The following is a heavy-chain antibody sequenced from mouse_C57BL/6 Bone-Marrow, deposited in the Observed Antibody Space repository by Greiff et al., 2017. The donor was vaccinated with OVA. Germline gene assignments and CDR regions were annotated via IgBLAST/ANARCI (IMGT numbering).Heavy chain of an antibody. D-gene: IGHD2-1*01. V-gene: IGHV1-72*01. CDR2: IDPNSGGT. CDR1: GSTFTSYW. CDR3: ARGIYYGNYYFDY. J-gene: IGHJ2*01. Sequence: VQLQQPGAELVKPGASVKQSCKASGSTFTSYWMHWVKQRPGRGLEWIGRIDPNSGGTKYNEKFKSKATLTVDKPSSTAYMQLSSLTSEDSAVYYCARGIYYGNYYFDYWGQGTTLTVSS.